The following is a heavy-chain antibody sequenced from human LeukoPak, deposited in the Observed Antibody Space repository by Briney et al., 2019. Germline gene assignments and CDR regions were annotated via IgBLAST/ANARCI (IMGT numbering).Heavy chain of an antibody. D-gene: IGHD6-13*01. Sequence: ASVKVSCKASGYTLTGYYMHWVRQAPGQGLEWMGWINPNSGGTNYAQKFQGRVTMTRDTSISTAYMELSRLRSDDTAVYYCARREEEYSSSFDYWGQGTLVTVSS. CDR2: INPNSGGT. J-gene: IGHJ4*02. CDR1: GYTLTGYY. CDR3: ARREEEYSSSFDY. V-gene: IGHV1-2*02.